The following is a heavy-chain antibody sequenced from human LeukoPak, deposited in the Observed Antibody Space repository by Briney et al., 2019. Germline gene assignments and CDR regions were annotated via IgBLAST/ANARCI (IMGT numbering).Heavy chain of an antibody. CDR1: GFTFSNFW. CDR3: ARQDPYSRGWYP. CDR2: MNSEGSIT. J-gene: IGHJ5*02. Sequence: GGSLILACEAAGFTFSNFWMHWVRQAPGKGLLWVSRMNSEGSITTYADSVKGRFTISRDNAKNTLYLQMNSLRAEDTAVYYSARQDPYSRGWYPWGQGTLVSVSS. D-gene: IGHD6-19*01. V-gene: IGHV3-74*01.